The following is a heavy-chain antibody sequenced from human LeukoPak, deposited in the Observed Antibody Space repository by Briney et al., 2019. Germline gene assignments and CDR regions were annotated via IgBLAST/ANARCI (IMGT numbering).Heavy chain of an antibody. CDR1: GFIFSTYS. J-gene: IGHJ6*04. V-gene: IGHV3-21*01. CDR3: ARDTRFGALYDSSYHGMDV. Sequence: SGGSLRLSCAASGFIFSTYSMNWVRQAPGKGLEWVSSISSSSSSHIYYADSVKGRLTISRDNAKNSLYLQIYSLRAQDTAVYYCARDTRFGALYDSSYHGMDVWGKGTTVTVSS. D-gene: IGHD3-10*01. CDR2: ISSSSSSHI.